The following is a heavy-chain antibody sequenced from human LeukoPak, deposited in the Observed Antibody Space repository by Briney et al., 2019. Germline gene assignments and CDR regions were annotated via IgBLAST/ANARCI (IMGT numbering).Heavy chain of an antibody. D-gene: IGHD3-10*01. CDR1: GGTFSSYA. V-gene: IGHV1-69*06. CDR2: IIPIFGTA. J-gene: IGHJ4*02. CDR3: ARGEDTMVRGVDY. Sequence: SVKVSCKASGGTFSSYAISWVRQAPGQGLEWMGGIIPIFGTANYAQKFQGRVTITADKSTSTAYMELSSLRSEDTAVYYRARGEDTMVRGVDYWGQGTLVTVSS.